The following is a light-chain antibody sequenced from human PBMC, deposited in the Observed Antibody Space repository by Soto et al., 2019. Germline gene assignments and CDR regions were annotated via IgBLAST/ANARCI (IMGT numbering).Light chain of an antibody. CDR3: QHYTSYSEA. J-gene: IGKJ1*01. CDR2: KAS. Sequence: DIQMTQSPSTLSGSVGDRFTITWRASQTISSWLAWYQQKPGKAPKLLIYKASTLKSGVPSRFSGSGSGTEFTLTISSLQPDDFATYYCQHYTSYSEAFGQGTKVDIK. V-gene: IGKV1-5*03. CDR1: QTISSW.